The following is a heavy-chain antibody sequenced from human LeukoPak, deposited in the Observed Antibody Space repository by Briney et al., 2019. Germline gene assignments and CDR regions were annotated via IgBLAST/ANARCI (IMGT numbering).Heavy chain of an antibody. J-gene: IGHJ1*01. CDR2: IKSKTDGGTT. D-gene: IGHD3-10*01. CDR1: GFTFTYAY. V-gene: IGHV3-15*01. Sequence: GGSLRLSCAASGFTFTYAYMSWVRQAPGRGLEWVGRIKSKTDGGTTDYAAPVKGRFTISRDDSNKTLHLQMNSLKTEDTGVYYCTTDAPYYGSGSYFSDFQHWGQGTLVTVSS. CDR3: TTDAPYYGSGSYFSDFQH.